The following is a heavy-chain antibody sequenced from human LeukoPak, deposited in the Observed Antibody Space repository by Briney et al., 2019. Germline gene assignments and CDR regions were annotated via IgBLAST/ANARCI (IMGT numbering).Heavy chain of an antibody. J-gene: IGHJ6*02. CDR3: ARDLSSEWLGYYYGMDV. V-gene: IGHV3-48*02. CDR1: GFTFSSYS. Sequence: GGSLRLSCAASGFTFSSYSMNWVRQAPGKGLEWVSYISSSSSTIYYADSVKGRFTISRDNAKNSLYLQMNSLRDEDTAVYYCARDLSSEWLGYYYGMDVWGQGATVTVSS. CDR2: ISSSSSTI. D-gene: IGHD6-19*01.